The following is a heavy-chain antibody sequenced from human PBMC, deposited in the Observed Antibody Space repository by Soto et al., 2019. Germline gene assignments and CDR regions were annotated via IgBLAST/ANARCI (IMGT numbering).Heavy chain of an antibody. V-gene: IGHV1-3*01. J-gene: IGHJ4*02. Sequence: ASVKVSCKASGYTFTSYTIHWVRQAPGQRLEWMGWINAGNGNTKYSQKFQGRVTITRDTSASTAYMELSSLRSEDTAVYYCARDHYYGSGSYNYFDYWGKGPLVTVPS. CDR2: INAGNGNT. CDR1: GYTFTSYT. D-gene: IGHD3-10*01. CDR3: ARDHYYGSGSYNYFDY.